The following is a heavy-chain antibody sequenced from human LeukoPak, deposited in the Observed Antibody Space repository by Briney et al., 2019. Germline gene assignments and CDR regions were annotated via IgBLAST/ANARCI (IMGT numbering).Heavy chain of an antibody. Sequence: SVKVSCKASGGTFSSYTISWVRQAPGQGLEWMGRIIPILGIANYAQKFQGRVTITADKPTSTAYMELSSLRSEDTAVYYCARDLRYSSNWFDPWGQGTLVTVSS. J-gene: IGHJ5*02. V-gene: IGHV1-69*04. CDR1: GGTFSSYT. D-gene: IGHD6-13*01. CDR2: IIPILGIA. CDR3: ARDLRYSSNWFDP.